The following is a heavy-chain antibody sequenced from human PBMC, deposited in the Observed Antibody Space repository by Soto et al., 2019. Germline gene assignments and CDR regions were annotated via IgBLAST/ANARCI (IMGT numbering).Heavy chain of an antibody. V-gene: IGHV3-30-3*01. CDR3: ARDPGLYDSSGYYYSAAYYFDY. J-gene: IGHJ4*02. CDR1: GFTFSSYA. CDR2: ISYDGSNK. D-gene: IGHD3-22*01. Sequence: QVQLVESGGGVVQPGRSLRLSCAASGFTFSSYAMHWVRQAPGKGLEWVAVISYDGSNKYYADSVKGRFTISRDNSKNTLYLQMNSLRAEDTVVYYCARDPGLYDSSGYYYSAAYYFDYWGQGTLVTVSS.